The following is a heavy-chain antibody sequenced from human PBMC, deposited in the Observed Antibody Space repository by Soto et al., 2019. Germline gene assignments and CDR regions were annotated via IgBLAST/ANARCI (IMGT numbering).Heavy chain of an antibody. CDR1: GGSISSSNW. J-gene: IGHJ6*02. V-gene: IGHV4-4*02. CDR3: ARIGGGYYYGMDV. D-gene: IGHD3-16*01. CDR2: IYHSGST. Sequence: QVQLQESGPGLVKPSGTLSLTCAVSGGSISSSNWWSWVRQPPGKGLEWIGEIYHSGSTNYNPSLKSPGTQSVNQSQNQFSPKLSPGTAAGTAVYYWARIGGGYYYGMDVWGQGTTVTVSS.